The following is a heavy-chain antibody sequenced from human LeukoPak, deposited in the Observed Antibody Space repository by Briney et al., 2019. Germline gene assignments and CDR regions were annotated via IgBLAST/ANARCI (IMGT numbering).Heavy chain of an antibody. CDR2: ISAYNGNT. J-gene: IGHJ6*02. D-gene: IGHD2-21*02. Sequence: ASVKVSCKASGYTFTSYGISWVRQAPGQGLEWMGWISAYNGNTNYAQKFQGRVTITADKSTSTAYMELSSLRSEDTAVYYCAAAYCGGDCYPYYYYGMDVWGQGTTVTVSS. V-gene: IGHV1-18*01. CDR3: AAAYCGGDCYPYYYYGMDV. CDR1: GYTFTSYG.